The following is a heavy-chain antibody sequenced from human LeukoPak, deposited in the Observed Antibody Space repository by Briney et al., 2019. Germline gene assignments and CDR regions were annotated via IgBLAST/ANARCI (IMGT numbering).Heavy chain of an antibody. Sequence: GGSLRLSCAASGFTFSRYGMHWVRQAPGKGLEWVANIKQDGSEKYYVDSVKGRFTISRDNAKNSLYLQMNSLRAEDTAVYYCAREGSSSSEVDYWGQGTLVTVSS. V-gene: IGHV3-7*01. J-gene: IGHJ4*02. CDR1: GFTFSRYG. CDR2: IKQDGSEK. CDR3: AREGSSSSEVDY. D-gene: IGHD6-6*01.